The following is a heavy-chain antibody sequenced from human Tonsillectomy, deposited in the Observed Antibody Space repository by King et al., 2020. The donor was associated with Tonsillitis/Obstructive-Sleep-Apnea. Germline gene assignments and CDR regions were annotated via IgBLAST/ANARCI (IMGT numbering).Heavy chain of an antibody. CDR3: ARDLGSSGYYAEYFQH. V-gene: IGHV3-21*01. CDR2: ISSSSSYI. D-gene: IGHD3-22*01. J-gene: IGHJ1*01. CDR1: GFTFSSYS. Sequence: VQLVESGGGLVKPGGSLRLSCAASGFTFSSYSMNWVRQAPGKGLEWVSSISSSSSYIYYADSVKGRFTISRDNAKNSLYLQMNSLRAEDTAVYYCARDLGSSGYYAEYFQHWGHGTLVTVSS.